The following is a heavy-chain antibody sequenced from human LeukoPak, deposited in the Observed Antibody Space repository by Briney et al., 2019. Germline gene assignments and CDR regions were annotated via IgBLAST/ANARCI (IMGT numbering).Heavy chain of an antibody. D-gene: IGHD3-22*01. V-gene: IGHV3-23*01. CDR3: VKGLEDRHDSSGYYSNWFDP. CDR1: GFSFSTYT. CDR2: ITDSGKP. Sequence: PGGSLRLSCAASGFSFSTYTMTWVRQAPGKGPEWVSGITDSGKPCYADSVKGRFTISRDNSKNTLYVQMNSLRAEDTAIYYCVKGLEDRHDSSGYYSNWFDPWGQGTLVTVSS. J-gene: IGHJ5*02.